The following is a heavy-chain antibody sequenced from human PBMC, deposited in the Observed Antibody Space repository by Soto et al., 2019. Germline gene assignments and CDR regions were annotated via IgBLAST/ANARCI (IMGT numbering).Heavy chain of an antibody. Sequence: QLQLQESGPRLVKPSETLSLTCSVSDDSISTSNYYWAWVRQPPEMGPEWIGSVDYAGRAYYNPSLKSRVTISPDTSENHFSLPLSSMTAADTSMYYCAKPSHHGRFSWGQGTLVTVSS. CDR1: DDSISTSNYY. J-gene: IGHJ5*02. V-gene: IGHV4-39*02. D-gene: IGHD1-26*01. CDR3: AKPSHHGRFS. CDR2: VDYAGRA.